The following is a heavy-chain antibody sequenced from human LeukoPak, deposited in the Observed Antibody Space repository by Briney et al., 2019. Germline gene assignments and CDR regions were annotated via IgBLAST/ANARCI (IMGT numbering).Heavy chain of an antibody. V-gene: IGHV3-9*01. CDR2: ISWNSGSI. CDR1: GFTFDDYA. J-gene: IGHJ6*04. CDR3: AELGITMIGGV. Sequence: GGSLRLSCAASGFTFDDYAMHWLRHAPGKGLEWVSGISWNSGSIVYADSVKGRFTISRDNAKNSLYLQMNSLRAEDTAVYYCAELGITMIGGVWGKGTTVTISS. D-gene: IGHD3-10*02.